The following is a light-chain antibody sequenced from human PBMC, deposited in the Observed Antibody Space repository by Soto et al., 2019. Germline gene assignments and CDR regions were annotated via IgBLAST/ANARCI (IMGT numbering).Light chain of an antibody. V-gene: IGKV1-5*03. Sequence: DIQMTQSPSTLSASEGDRVTITCRASQSISSWLAWYQQKPGKAPKLLIYKAPSLESGVPSRFSGSGSGTEFTLTISSLQPDDFATYYCQQYNSYPTFGQGTKVEIK. CDR1: QSISSW. J-gene: IGKJ1*01. CDR2: KAP. CDR3: QQYNSYPT.